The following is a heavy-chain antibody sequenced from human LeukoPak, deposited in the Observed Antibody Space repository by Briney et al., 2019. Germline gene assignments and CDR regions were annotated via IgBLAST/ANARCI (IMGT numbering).Heavy chain of an antibody. J-gene: IGHJ4*02. Sequence: PGGSLRLSCAASGFTFGDYAMHWVRQAPGKGLEWVSGISWNSGSIGYADSVKGRFTISRDNAKNSLYLQMNSLRAEDTALYYCAKDHYYDSSGYLFDYWGQGTLVTVSS. V-gene: IGHV3-9*01. CDR1: GFTFGDYA. D-gene: IGHD3-22*01. CDR2: ISWNSGSI. CDR3: AKDHYYDSSGYLFDY.